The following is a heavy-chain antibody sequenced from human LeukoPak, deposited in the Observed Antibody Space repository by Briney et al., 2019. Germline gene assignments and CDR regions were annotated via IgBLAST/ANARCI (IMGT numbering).Heavy chain of an antibody. CDR1: GYTFTGYY. V-gene: IGHV1-8*02. J-gene: IGHJ4*02. CDR3: ARGRLGRYGEPDY. D-gene: IGHD4-17*01. Sequence: ASVKVSCKASGYTFTGYYMHWVRQATGQGLEWMGWMNPNSGNAGYAQKFQGRVTMTRDTSMSTAYMELSSLRPEDTAIYYCARGRLGRYGEPDYWGQGTLVTVSS. CDR2: MNPNSGNA.